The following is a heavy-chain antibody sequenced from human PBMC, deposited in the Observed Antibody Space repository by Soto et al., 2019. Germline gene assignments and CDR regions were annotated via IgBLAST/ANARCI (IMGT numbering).Heavy chain of an antibody. Sequence: PGESLKISCKGSGYSFTSYWIGWVRQMPGKGLEWMGIIYPGDSDTRYSPSFQGQVTISADKSISTAYLQWSSLKASDTAMYYCARHAEATANTHGLDYWGQGTLVTVSS. V-gene: IGHV5-51*01. D-gene: IGHD2-21*02. J-gene: IGHJ4*02. CDR3: ARHAEATANTHGLDY. CDR1: GYSFTSYW. CDR2: IYPGDSDT.